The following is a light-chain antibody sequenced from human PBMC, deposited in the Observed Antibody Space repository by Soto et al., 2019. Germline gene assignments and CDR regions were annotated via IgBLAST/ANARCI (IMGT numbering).Light chain of an antibody. Sequence: QSVLTQPRSVSGSPGQSVTISCTGTNSDVGDYNYVSWYQQHPGKAPKLMIYDVSKRPSGVPDRFSGSKSGNTASLTISGLQAEDEADYYCCSYAGSRYVFGTGTKLTVL. CDR3: CSYAGSRYV. V-gene: IGLV2-11*01. CDR1: NSDVGDYNY. J-gene: IGLJ1*01. CDR2: DVS.